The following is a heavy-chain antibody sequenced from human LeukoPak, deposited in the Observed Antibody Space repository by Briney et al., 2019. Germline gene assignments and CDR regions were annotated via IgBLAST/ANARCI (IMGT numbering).Heavy chain of an antibody. V-gene: IGHV4-34*01. CDR2: INHSGST. J-gene: IGHJ4*02. Sequence: SETLSLTCAVYGGSFSGYYWSWICQPPGKGLEWIGEINHSGSTNYNPSLKSRVTISVDTSKNQFSLKLSSVTAADTAVYYCARFGSGWHYFDYWGQGTLVTVSS. CDR1: GGSFSGYY. D-gene: IGHD6-19*01. CDR3: ARFGSGWHYFDY.